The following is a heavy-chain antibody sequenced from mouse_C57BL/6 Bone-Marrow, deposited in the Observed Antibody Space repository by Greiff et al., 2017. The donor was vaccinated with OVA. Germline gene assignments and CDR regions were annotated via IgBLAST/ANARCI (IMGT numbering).Heavy chain of an antibody. CDR2: IWSGGST. D-gene: IGHD2-4*01. CDR1: GFSLTSYG. CDR3: AKNSLYDYDGQYYYAMDY. J-gene: IGHJ4*01. Sequence: VQLRQSGPGLVQPSQSLSITCTVSGFSLTSYGVHWVRQPPGKGLEWLGVIWSGGSTDYNAAFISRLSISKDNSKSPVFFKMNSLQADDTAIYYCAKNSLYDYDGQYYYAMDYWGQGTSVTVSS. V-gene: IGHV2-4*01.